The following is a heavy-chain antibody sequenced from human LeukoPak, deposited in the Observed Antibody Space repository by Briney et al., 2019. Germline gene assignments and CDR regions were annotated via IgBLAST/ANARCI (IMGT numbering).Heavy chain of an antibody. D-gene: IGHD5-24*01. CDR3: AKGDGYNPPYYFDY. V-gene: IGHV3-9*01. CDR2: ISWNSGSI. J-gene: IGHJ4*02. Sequence: GGSLRLSCAASGFTFDDYAMHWVRQAPGKGLEWVSGISWNSGSIGYADSVKGSSTISRDNAKNSLYLQMNSLRAEDTALYYCAKGDGYNPPYYFDYWGQGTLVTVSS. CDR1: GFTFDDYA.